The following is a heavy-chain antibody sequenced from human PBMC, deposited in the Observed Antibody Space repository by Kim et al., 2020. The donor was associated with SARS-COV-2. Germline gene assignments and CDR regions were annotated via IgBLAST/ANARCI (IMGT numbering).Heavy chain of an antibody. CDR3: AKVADYGSGSLGL. CDR1: GFTFNNYA. D-gene: IGHD3-10*01. J-gene: IGHJ1*01. CDR2: IRGSGGST. V-gene: IGHV3-23*01. Sequence: GGSLRLSCTASGFTFNNYAMNWVRQAPGKGLEWVSAIRGSGGSTYYADSVKGRFTISRDNSKNTLYLQMNKLSAEDTAVYYCAKVADYGSGSLGLWGQGT.